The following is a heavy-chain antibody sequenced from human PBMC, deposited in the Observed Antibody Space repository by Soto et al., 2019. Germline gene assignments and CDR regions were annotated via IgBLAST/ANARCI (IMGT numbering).Heavy chain of an antibody. D-gene: IGHD3-10*01. CDR3: ARVRREFDTSGPVDY. J-gene: IGHJ4*02. V-gene: IGHV4-30-2*01. CDR1: GFSISSGDYS. Sequence: PSETLSLTCAVSGFSISSGDYSWHWIRQPPGKGLEWIGYIYFGGSTYSNPSLQSRVTMSVDRSRNQFSLKLNSVTAADTAVCYCARVRREFDTSGPVDYWGQGTLVTVSS. CDR2: IYFGGST.